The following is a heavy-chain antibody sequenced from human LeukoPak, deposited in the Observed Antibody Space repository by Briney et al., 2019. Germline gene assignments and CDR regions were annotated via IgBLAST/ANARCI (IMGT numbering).Heavy chain of an antibody. CDR1: GFTFGDYA. CDR3: TRLPPDSSGYYFFGFY. CDR2: IRSKAYGGTT. V-gene: IGHV3-49*03. D-gene: IGHD3-22*01. J-gene: IGHJ4*02. Sequence: GGSLRLSCTASGFTFGDYAMSWFRQAPGKGLEWVGFIRSKAYGGTTEYAVSVKGRFTISRDDSKSIAYLQMSSLKTEDTAVYYCTRLPPDSSGYYFFGFYWGQGTLVTVSS.